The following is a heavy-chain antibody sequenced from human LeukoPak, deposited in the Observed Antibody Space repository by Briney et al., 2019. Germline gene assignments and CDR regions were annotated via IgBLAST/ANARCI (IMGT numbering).Heavy chain of an antibody. Sequence: ASVKVSCKASGYTFTNYYIHWVRQAPGQGLEWMGWINPNSGGTNYAQKFQGRVTMTRDTSISTAYMELSRLRADDTAVYYCAGAEPMMDDAFGIWGQGTMVTVSS. J-gene: IGHJ3*02. D-gene: IGHD1-14*01. CDR2: INPNSGGT. CDR3: AGAEPMMDDAFGI. CDR1: GYTFTNYY. V-gene: IGHV1-2*02.